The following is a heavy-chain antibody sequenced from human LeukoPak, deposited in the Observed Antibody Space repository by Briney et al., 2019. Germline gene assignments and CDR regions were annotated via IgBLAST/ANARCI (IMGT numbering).Heavy chain of an antibody. J-gene: IGHJ4*02. CDR2: IYYSGST. Sequence: SETLSLTCTVSGGSISSYYWSWIRQPPGKGLEWIGYIYYSGSTNYNPSLKSRVTISVDTSKNQFSLKLSSVTAADTAVYYCARGTKLGELSFVQHYWGQGTLVTVSS. CDR1: GGSISSYY. V-gene: IGHV4-59*01. CDR3: ARGTKLGELSFVQHY. D-gene: IGHD3-16*02.